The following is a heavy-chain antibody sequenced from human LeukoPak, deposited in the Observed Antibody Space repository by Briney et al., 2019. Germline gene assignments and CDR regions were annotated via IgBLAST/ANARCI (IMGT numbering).Heavy chain of an antibody. CDR3: ASRSSSWYPFDY. Sequence: SVKVSCKASGGTFSSYAISWVRQAPGQGLEWMGGIIPIFGTANYAQKFQGRVTITTDKSTSTAYMELSSLRSEDTAVYYCASRSSSWYPFDYWGQGTLVTVSS. D-gene: IGHD6-13*01. CDR1: GGTFSSYA. V-gene: IGHV1-69*05. J-gene: IGHJ4*02. CDR2: IIPIFGTA.